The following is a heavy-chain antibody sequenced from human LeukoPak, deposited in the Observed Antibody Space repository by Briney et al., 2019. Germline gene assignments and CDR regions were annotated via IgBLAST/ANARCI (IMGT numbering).Heavy chain of an antibody. V-gene: IGHV4-59*01. CDR2: IYYSGST. Sequence: SETLSLTCTVSGGSISSYYWSWIRQPPGKGLEWIGYIYYSGSTNYNPSLKSRVTILVDTSKNQFSLKLSSVTAADTAVYYCARELRFLEWLLSTGPSNAVDIWGQGTMVTVSS. D-gene: IGHD3-3*01. CDR1: GGSISSYY. CDR3: ARELRFLEWLLSTGPSNAVDI. J-gene: IGHJ3*02.